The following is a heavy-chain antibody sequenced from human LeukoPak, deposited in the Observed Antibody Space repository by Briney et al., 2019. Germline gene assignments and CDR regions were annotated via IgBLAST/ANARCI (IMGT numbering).Heavy chain of an antibody. D-gene: IGHD6-6*01. CDR2: ISGSGGST. J-gene: IGHJ4*02. CDR3: ASRLEYSSSSHY. Sequence: PGGSLRLSCAASGFTFSSYAMSWVRQAPGKGLEWVPAISGSGGSTYYADSVKGRFTISRDNSKNTLYLQMNSLRAEDTAVYYCASRLEYSSSSHYWGQGTLVTVSS. V-gene: IGHV3-23*01. CDR1: GFTFSSYA.